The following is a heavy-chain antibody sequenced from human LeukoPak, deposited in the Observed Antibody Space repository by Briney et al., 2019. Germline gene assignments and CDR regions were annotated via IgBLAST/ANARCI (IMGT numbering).Heavy chain of an antibody. D-gene: IGHD3-10*01. J-gene: IGHJ5*02. CDR2: TSTYNGNT. Sequence: ASVKVSCKASGYTFTNYGVTWVRQAPGQGLEWMGWTSTYNGNTVYAQKFQGRVTVTTDTSTSTTYMELRSLRSDDTAVYYCARDGAAGWFGELLSWFDPWGQGTLVTVSS. CDR1: GYTFTNYG. CDR3: ARDGAAGWFGELLSWFDP. V-gene: IGHV1-18*01.